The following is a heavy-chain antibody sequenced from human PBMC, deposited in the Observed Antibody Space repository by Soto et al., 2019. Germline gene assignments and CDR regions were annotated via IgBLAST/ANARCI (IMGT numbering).Heavy chain of an antibody. CDR2: IRSKAYGGTT. Sequence: GGSLRLSCTASGFTFGDYAMSWFRQAPGKGLEWVGFIRSKAYGGTTEYAASVKGRFTISRDDSKSIAYLQMNSLKTEDTAVYYCTRDRLGTGGYGDYLVRYAFDIWGQGTMVTVSS. CDR3: TRDRLGTGGYGDYLVRYAFDI. CDR1: GFTFGDYA. J-gene: IGHJ3*02. V-gene: IGHV3-49*03. D-gene: IGHD4-17*01.